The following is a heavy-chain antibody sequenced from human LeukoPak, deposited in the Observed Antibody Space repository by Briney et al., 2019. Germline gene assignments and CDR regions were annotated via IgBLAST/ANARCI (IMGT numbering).Heavy chain of an antibody. CDR1: GLTFDRFT. J-gene: IGHJ4*02. Sequence: PGGSLRLSCAAFGLTFDRFTIHWVRQTPGKGLEWVSLINRRGHTFYADSVKGRFTISRDNSRNSVFLQMNSLRPEDTALYHCAKEVDCPSDCLFFHSWGQGTLVTVSS. D-gene: IGHD2-21*02. CDR3: AKEVDCPSDCLFFHS. CDR2: INRRGHT. V-gene: IGHV3-43*01.